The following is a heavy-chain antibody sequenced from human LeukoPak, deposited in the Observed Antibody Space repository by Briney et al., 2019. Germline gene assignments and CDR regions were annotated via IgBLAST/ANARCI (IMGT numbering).Heavy chain of an antibody. CDR3: AGSTNVLMVYATNAFDI. V-gene: IGHV4-4*02. J-gene: IGHJ3*02. D-gene: IGHD2-8*01. CDR1: GGSISSSNW. CDR2: IYHSGTA. Sequence: SGTLSLTCAVSGGSISSSNWWSWVRQPPGKGLEWIGEIYHSGTANYNPSLKSRVTISVDTSKNQFSLKLSSVTAADTAVYYCAGSTNVLMVYATNAFDIWGQGTMVTVSS.